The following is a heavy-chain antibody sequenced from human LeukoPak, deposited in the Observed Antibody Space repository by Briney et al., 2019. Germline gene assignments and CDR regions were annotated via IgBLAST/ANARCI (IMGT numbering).Heavy chain of an antibody. CDR1: GFTFSSYA. CDR2: ISYDGSNK. D-gene: IGHD2-21*02. J-gene: IGHJ4*02. CDR3: ARDGSVVVVTGELDY. Sequence: GGSLRLSCAASGFTFSSYAMHWVRQAPGKGLEWVAVISYDGSNKYYADSVKGRFTISRGNSKNTLYLQMNSLRAEDTAVYYCARDGSVVVVTGELDYWGQGTLVTVSS. V-gene: IGHV3-30-3*01.